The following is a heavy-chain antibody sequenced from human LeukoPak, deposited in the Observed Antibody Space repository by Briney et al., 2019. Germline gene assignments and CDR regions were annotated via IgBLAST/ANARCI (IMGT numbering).Heavy chain of an antibody. J-gene: IGHJ6*03. CDR2: IIPIFGTA. CDR3: ASYYGSGSYTPPSPIYYYYYYMDV. D-gene: IGHD3-10*01. Sequence: SVKVSCKASGGTFSSYAISWVRQAPGQGLEWMGGIIPIFGTANYAQKFQGRVTITADESTSTAYMELSSLRSEDTAVYYCASYYGSGSYTPPSPIYYYYYYMDVWGKGTTVTISS. V-gene: IGHV1-69*13. CDR1: GGTFSSYA.